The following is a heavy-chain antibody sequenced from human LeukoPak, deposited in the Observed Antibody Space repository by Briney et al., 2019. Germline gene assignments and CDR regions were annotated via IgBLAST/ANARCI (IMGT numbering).Heavy chain of an antibody. D-gene: IGHD6-13*01. V-gene: IGHV1-69*01. J-gene: IGHJ6*02. CDR1: GGTFSSYA. CDR2: IIPIFGTA. Sequence: ASVKVSCKASGGTFSSYAISWVRQAPGQGLEWMGGIIPIFGTANYAQKFQGRVTITADESTSTACMELSSLRSEDTAVYYCARGRIAAAGTGYYYYGMDVWGQGTTVTVSS. CDR3: ARGRIAAAGTGYYYYGMDV.